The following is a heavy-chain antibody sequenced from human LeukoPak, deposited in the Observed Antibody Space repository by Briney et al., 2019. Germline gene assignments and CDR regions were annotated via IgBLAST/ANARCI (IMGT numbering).Heavy chain of an antibody. CDR3: ARDMDSGPDFFDY. CDR1: GGSISSGSYY. V-gene: IGHV4-61*02. Sequence: SETLSLTCTVSGGSISSGSYYWSWIRQPAGKGLEWIGRIYTSGSTNYNPSLKSRVTISVDTSKNQFSLKLSSVTAADTAVYYCARDMDSGPDFFDYWGLGTLVTVSS. J-gene: IGHJ4*02. D-gene: IGHD1-26*01. CDR2: IYTSGST.